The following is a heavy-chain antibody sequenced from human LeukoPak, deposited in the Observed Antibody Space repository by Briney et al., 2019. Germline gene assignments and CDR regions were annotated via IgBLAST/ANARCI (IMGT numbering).Heavy chain of an antibody. V-gene: IGHV3-30*18. D-gene: IGHD3-10*01. Sequence: SGGSLRLSCAASGFTFSSYGMHWVRQAPGKGLGWVAVISYDGSNKYYADSVKGRFTISRDNSKNTLYLQMNSLRAEDTAVYYCAKTVVRGVSYYFDYWGQGTLVTVSS. CDR1: GFTFSSYG. J-gene: IGHJ4*02. CDR2: ISYDGSNK. CDR3: AKTVVRGVSYYFDY.